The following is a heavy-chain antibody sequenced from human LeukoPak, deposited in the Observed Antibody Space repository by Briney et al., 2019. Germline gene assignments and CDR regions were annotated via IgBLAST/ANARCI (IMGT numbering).Heavy chain of an antibody. D-gene: IGHD2-2*01. CDR2: INPNSGGT. Sequence: GASVKVSCKASGYTFTGYYMHWVRQAPGQGLEWMGWINPNSGGTNYAQKFQGRVTMTRDTSISTAYMELSRLRSDDTAVYYCARDRAGVCSSTSCYYYYYYGMDVWGQGTTVTVSS. CDR1: GYTFTGYY. V-gene: IGHV1-2*02. J-gene: IGHJ6*02. CDR3: ARDRAGVCSSTSCYYYYYYGMDV.